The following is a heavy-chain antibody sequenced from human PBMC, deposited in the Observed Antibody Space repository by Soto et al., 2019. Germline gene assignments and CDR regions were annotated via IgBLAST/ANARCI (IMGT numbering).Heavy chain of an antibody. J-gene: IGHJ4*02. CDR2: ISSSGYI. D-gene: IGHD3-22*01. Sequence: GGSLRLSCAASGFNFNSYTINWVRQAPGKRLEWLSSISSSGYIFSTDSVRGRFTISRDNAKNSVYLQMNSLRAEDTAVYYCAREGSSGHYYFDYWGQGTLVTVSS. CDR3: AREGSSGHYYFDY. V-gene: IGHV3-21*01. CDR1: GFNFNSYT.